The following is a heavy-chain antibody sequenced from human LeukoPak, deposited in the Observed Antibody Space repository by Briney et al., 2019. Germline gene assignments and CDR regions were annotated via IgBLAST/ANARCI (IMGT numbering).Heavy chain of an antibody. CDR2: MNPNSGNT. D-gene: IGHD6-6*01. Sequence: SVKVSCKASGYTFSSYDINWVRQATGQGLEWMGWMNPNSGNTAYAQKFQGRVTMSRDTSISTAYMELSSLRSEDTAVYYCARLPKYSRPLDYWGQGTLVTVSS. V-gene: IGHV1-8*02. CDR3: ARLPKYSRPLDY. J-gene: IGHJ4*02. CDR1: GYTFSSYD.